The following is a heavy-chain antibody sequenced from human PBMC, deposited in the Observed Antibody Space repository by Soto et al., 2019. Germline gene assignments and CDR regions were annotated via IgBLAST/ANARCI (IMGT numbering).Heavy chain of an antibody. Sequence: GSLRLSCAASGFRFSDYSMSWIRQGPGRGLEWLSDMSGSGAFVNYADPVKGRFTISRDNAKNSLYLQMDSLRAEDTAVYYCAREGNLEYCSGDTCYFDIWGQGTMVTVSS. CDR2: MSGSGAFV. J-gene: IGHJ3*02. D-gene: IGHD2-15*01. CDR1: GFRFSDYS. CDR3: AREGNLEYCSGDTCYFDI. V-gene: IGHV3-11*01.